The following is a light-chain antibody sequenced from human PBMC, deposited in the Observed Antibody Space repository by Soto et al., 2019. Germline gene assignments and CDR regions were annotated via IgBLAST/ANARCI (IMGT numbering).Light chain of an antibody. CDR2: GAS. Sequence: DIVLTQSPGTLSLSPGERATLSCRASQSVGSSYLAWYQQKPGQAPSLLMYGASSRATGIPDRSSGSGSGTDFTLTISRLEPEDFAVYYCQQYGNSPRTFGQGTKV. CDR3: QQYGNSPRT. CDR1: QSVGSSY. V-gene: IGKV3-20*01. J-gene: IGKJ1*01.